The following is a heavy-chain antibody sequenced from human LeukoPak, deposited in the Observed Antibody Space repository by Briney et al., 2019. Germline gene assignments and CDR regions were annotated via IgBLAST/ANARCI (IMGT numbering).Heavy chain of an antibody. CDR1: GYTLTDFS. D-gene: IGHD3-22*01. CDR3: ATLGSYYDNSGPPLNPD. CDR2: FNREDDEP. J-gene: IGHJ4*02. Sequence: ASLKVSCNISGYTLTDFSMHWVRQAPGKGLEWMGGFNREDDEPIYAPHFRGRVTVTEDTSTDTAYMELSSLRSEDTAVYYCATLGSYYDNSGPPLNPDGGQGNLVTVSS. V-gene: IGHV1-24*01.